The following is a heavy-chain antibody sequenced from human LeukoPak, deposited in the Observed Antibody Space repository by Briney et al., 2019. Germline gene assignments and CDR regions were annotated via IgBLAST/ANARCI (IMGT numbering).Heavy chain of an antibody. D-gene: IGHD2-2*01. Sequence: PGGSLRLSCAASGFTFNSYAMSRVRQAPGKGLEWVSAISGSGNRIYYADSVKGRFTISRDNSKNTLYLQMNSLRVEDTAVYYCAKGGDIVVVPAATLDYWGQGTLVTVSS. CDR3: AKGGDIVVVPAATLDY. V-gene: IGHV3-23*01. CDR2: ISGSGNRI. J-gene: IGHJ4*02. CDR1: GFTFNSYA.